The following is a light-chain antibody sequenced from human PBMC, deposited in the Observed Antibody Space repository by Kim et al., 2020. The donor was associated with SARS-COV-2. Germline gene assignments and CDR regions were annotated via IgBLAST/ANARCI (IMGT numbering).Light chain of an antibody. Sequence: DVQMTQSPSSLSASVGDRVTITCRASRSISFHLNWYQQKSGKAPKLLIYAASSLQPGVSSTFSGSGSGAAFTLTISSLQPDDFATCYCQQTYTTPYSFGQGTKLEI. CDR2: AAS. J-gene: IGKJ2*03. CDR3: QQTYTTPYS. V-gene: IGKV1-39*01. CDR1: RSISFH.